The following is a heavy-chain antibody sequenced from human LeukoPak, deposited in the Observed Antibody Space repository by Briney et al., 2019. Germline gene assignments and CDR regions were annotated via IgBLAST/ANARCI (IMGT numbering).Heavy chain of an antibody. CDR3: ARGYSSGLGYAFDI. CDR1: GFTFSSYS. Sequence: GALRLSCAASGFTFSSYSMNWVRQAPGKGLEWVSAISGSGGSTYYADSVKGRFTISRDNAKNSLFLQMNSLRAEDTAVFYCARGYSSGLGYAFDIWGQGTMVTVSS. D-gene: IGHD5-18*01. V-gene: IGHV3-21*01. J-gene: IGHJ3*02. CDR2: ISGSGGST.